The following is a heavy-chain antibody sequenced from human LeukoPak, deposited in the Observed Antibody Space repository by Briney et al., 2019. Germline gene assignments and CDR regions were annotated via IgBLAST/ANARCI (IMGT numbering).Heavy chain of an antibody. CDR3: ARDLNWGDSSL. Sequence: GRSLRPSCAASGFTFSSYAMHWVRQAPGKGLEWVAVISYDGSNKYYADSVKGRFTISRHNSKNTLYLEMNSLRAEDTAVYYCARDLNWGDSSLWGQGTLVTVSS. CDR2: ISYDGSNK. J-gene: IGHJ4*02. V-gene: IGHV3-30-3*01. CDR1: GFTFSSYA. D-gene: IGHD7-27*01.